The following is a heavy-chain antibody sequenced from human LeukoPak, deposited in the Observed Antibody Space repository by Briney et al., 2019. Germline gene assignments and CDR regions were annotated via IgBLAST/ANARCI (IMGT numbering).Heavy chain of an antibody. D-gene: IGHD5-18*01. CDR3: ARDHYSYGYGGPRIVY. V-gene: IGHV3-21*01. CDR2: ISSTSSYI. Sequence: PGGSLRLSCAASGFTFSNYNMNWVRQAPGKGLEWVSSISSTSSYIYYADSLKGRFTISRDNAKNSLYLQMDSLRAEDTAVYYCARDHYSYGYGGPRIVYWGQGTLVTVSS. J-gene: IGHJ4*02. CDR1: GFTFSNYN.